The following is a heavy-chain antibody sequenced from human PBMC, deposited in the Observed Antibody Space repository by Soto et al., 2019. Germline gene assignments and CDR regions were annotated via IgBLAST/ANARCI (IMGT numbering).Heavy chain of an antibody. Sequence: QVQLVQSGAEVKRPGASVKVSCKTSGYTFSNYVITWVRQAPGQPLEWLGWLSLDTDSTNYAQKFQGRVSITTATYTTTAYMDLRSMSSDDTAVYYCARVVPGAGAWFGPCGEGTLVTVSS. J-gene: IGHJ5*02. CDR2: LSLDTDST. D-gene: IGHD2-2*01. V-gene: IGHV1-18*01. CDR3: ARVVPGAGAWFGP. CDR1: GYTFSNYV.